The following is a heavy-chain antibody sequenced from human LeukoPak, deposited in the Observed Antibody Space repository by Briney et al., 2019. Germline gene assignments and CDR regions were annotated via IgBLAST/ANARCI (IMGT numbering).Heavy chain of an antibody. CDR2: ISYDGSNK. Sequence: PGRALRLSCAASGFTFSSYGMHWVGQAAGKGVEGVAVISYDGSNKYYADSVKGRFTISRDNSKNTLYLQMNSLRAEDTAVYYCAKVAEPAAAIDYWGQGTLVTVSS. CDR1: GFTFSSYG. CDR3: AKVAEPAAAIDY. J-gene: IGHJ4*02. D-gene: IGHD2-2*01. V-gene: IGHV3-30*18.